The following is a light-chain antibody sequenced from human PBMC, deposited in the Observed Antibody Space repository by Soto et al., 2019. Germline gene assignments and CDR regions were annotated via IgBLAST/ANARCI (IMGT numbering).Light chain of an antibody. CDR3: QVWDSSTAKYV. Sequence: SYELTQPLSVSVALGQTAKITCGGNNIGSKIVQWYQQKPGQAPVLVIYRDSTRPSGIPERFSGSNSGNTATLTISRAQAGDEADYYCQVWDSSTAKYVFGTGTKVTVL. CDR1: NIGSKI. V-gene: IGLV3-9*01. J-gene: IGLJ1*01. CDR2: RDS.